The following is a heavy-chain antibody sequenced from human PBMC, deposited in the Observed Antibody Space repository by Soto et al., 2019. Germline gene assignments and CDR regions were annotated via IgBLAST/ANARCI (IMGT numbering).Heavy chain of an antibody. Sequence: ASVKVSCKASGYTFTSYGIIWVRQAPGQGLEWMGWISAYNGNTNYAQKLQGRVTMTTDTSISTAYMELSSLRSEDTAVYYCAREAAALGNDYWGQGTLVTVSS. J-gene: IGHJ4*02. CDR1: GYTFTSYG. D-gene: IGHD2-2*01. CDR3: AREAAALGNDY. CDR2: ISAYNGNT. V-gene: IGHV1-18*01.